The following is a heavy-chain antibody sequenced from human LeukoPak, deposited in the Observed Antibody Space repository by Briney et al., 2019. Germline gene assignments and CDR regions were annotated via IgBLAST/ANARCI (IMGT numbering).Heavy chain of an antibody. CDR1: GFTFSTTA. V-gene: IGHV3-23*01. CDR2: ISANGDDT. CDR3: ANHLEYCSSGSCSYFAY. D-gene: IGHD2-15*01. J-gene: IGHJ4*02. Sequence: GGSLRLSCAGSGFTFSTTAMSWVRQAPGKGLEWVSAISANGDDTFYADSVKGRFTVSRDNFKNMLYLKMNSMRADATAVYYCANHLEYCSSGSCSYFAYWGQGTLVTVSS.